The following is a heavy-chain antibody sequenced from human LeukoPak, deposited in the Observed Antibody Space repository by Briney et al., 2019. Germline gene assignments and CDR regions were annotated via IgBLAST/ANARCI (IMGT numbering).Heavy chain of an antibody. Sequence: GGSLRLSCAASGFTFSSYGMHWVRQAPGKGLEWVAFIRYDGSNKYYADSVKGRFTISRDNSKNTLYLQMNSLRAEDTAVYYCARPYNWNDEGVDYWGQGTLVTVSS. D-gene: IGHD1-1*01. V-gene: IGHV3-30*02. CDR2: IRYDGSNK. CDR3: ARPYNWNDEGVDY. CDR1: GFTFSSYG. J-gene: IGHJ4*02.